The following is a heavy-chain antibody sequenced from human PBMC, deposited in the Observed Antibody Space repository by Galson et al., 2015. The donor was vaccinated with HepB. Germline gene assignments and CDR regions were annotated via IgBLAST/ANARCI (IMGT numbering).Heavy chain of an antibody. CDR3: ARGVTTVTTEEVDY. Sequence: QSGAEVKKPGESLRFSCTGSGYSFTSYWISWVRQMPGKGLEWMGRIDPSDSYTNYSPSFQGHVTISADKSISTAYLQWSSLKASDTAMYYCARGVTTVTTEEVDYWGQGALVTVSS. D-gene: IGHD4-17*01. V-gene: IGHV5-10-1*01. J-gene: IGHJ4*02. CDR2: IDPSDSYT. CDR1: GYSFTSYW.